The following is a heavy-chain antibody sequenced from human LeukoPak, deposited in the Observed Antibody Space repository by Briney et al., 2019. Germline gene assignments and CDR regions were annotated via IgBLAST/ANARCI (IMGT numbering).Heavy chain of an antibody. CDR2: ISAYNGNT. CDR3: ARGVVVGNIGYYFDH. Sequence: ASVKVSCKASGYTFTSSGISWVRQAPGQGLEWMGWISAYNGNTNYAQKLQGRVTMTTDTSTSTAYMELRSLRSDDTAVYYCARGVVVGNIGYYFDHWGQGTLVTVSS. CDR1: GYTFTSSG. V-gene: IGHV1-18*01. J-gene: IGHJ4*02. D-gene: IGHD2/OR15-2a*01.